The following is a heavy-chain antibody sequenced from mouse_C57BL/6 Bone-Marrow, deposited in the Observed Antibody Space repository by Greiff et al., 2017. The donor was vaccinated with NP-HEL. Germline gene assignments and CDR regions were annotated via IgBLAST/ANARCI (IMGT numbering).Heavy chain of an antibody. D-gene: IGHD1-1*01. CDR1: GYTFTDYY. V-gene: IGHV1-26*01. J-gene: IGHJ2*01. Sequence: EVQLQQSGPELVKPGASVKISCKASGYTFTDYYMNWVKQSHGKSLEWIGDINPNNGGTSYNQKFKGKATLTVDKSSSTAYMELRSLTSEDSAVYYWASRGVTTVVATSPYFDYWGKGTTLTVSS. CDR3: ASRGVTTVVATSPYFDY. CDR2: INPNNGGT.